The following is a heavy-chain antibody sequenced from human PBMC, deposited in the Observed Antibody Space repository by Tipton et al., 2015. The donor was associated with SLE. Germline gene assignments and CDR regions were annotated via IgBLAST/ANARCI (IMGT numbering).Heavy chain of an antibody. V-gene: IGHV3-30*04. CDR3: ARAYYDFWSAFYFDL. Sequence: SLRLSCAASGFTFSSYAMHWVRQAPGKGLEWVAVISYDGSNKYYADSVKGRFTISRDNSKNTLYLQMNSLRAEDTAVYYCARAYYDFWSAFYFDLWGRGTLVTVSS. D-gene: IGHD3-3*01. CDR2: ISYDGSNK. J-gene: IGHJ2*01. CDR1: GFTFSSYA.